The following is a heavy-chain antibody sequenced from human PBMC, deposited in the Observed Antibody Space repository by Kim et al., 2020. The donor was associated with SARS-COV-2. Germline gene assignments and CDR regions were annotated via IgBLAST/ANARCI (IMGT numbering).Heavy chain of an antibody. Sequence: AQKLQGRVTMTTDTSTSTAYMELRSLRSDDTAVYYCARDGIWFLAPNDYWGQGTLVTVSS. CDR3: ARDGIWFLAPNDY. V-gene: IGHV1-18*01. J-gene: IGHJ4*02. D-gene: IGHD1-20*01.